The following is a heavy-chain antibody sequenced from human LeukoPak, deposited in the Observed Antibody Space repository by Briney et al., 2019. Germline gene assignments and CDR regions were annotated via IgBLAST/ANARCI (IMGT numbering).Heavy chain of an antibody. V-gene: IGHV1-24*01. CDR3: ATDLVPGNLRVLYGMDV. CDR1: GYTLTELS. Sequence: ASVKVSCKVSGYTLTELSMHWVRQAPGKGLEWMGGFDPEDGETIYAQKFQGRVTMTEDTSTDTAYMELSSLRSEDTAVYYCATDLVPGNLRVLYGMDVWGQGTTVTVSS. D-gene: IGHD4-23*01. J-gene: IGHJ6*02. CDR2: FDPEDGET.